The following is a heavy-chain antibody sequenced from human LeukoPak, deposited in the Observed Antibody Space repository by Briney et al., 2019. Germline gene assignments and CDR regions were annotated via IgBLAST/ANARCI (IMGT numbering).Heavy chain of an antibody. CDR2: INPNSGGT. J-gene: IGHJ6*02. CDR1: GYTFTGYY. Sequence: ASVKVSCKASGYTFTGYYMHWVRQAPGQGLEWMGWINPNSGGTNYAQKFQGRVTMTRDTSISTAYMELSRLRSDDTAVYYCAGAFNPAYYYGMDVWGQGTTVTVFS. V-gene: IGHV1-2*02. CDR3: AGAFNPAYYYGMDV.